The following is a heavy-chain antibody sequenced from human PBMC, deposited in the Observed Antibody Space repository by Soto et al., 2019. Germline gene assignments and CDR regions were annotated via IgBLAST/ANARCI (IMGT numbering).Heavy chain of an antibody. D-gene: IGHD4-4*01. CDR1: GFTFSSYG. CDR3: ARAKERMTTVSSFDY. Sequence: QVQLVESGGGVVQPGRSLRLSCAASGFTFSSYGMHWVRQAPGKGLEWVAVIWYDGSNKYYADSVKGRFTISRDNSKNTLYLQMNSLRAEDTAVYYCARAKERMTTVSSFDYWGQGTLVTVSS. J-gene: IGHJ4*02. CDR2: IWYDGSNK. V-gene: IGHV3-33*01.